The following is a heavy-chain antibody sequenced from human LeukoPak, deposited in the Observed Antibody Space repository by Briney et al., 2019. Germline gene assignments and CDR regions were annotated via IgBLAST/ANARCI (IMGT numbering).Heavy chain of an antibody. J-gene: IGHJ4*02. CDR1: GYNFSSYH. CDR2: IIPIFGTA. V-gene: IGHV1-69*13. CDR3: ARVEDDYGDYYFDY. Sequence: ASVKVSCKASGYNFSSYHMHWVRQAPGQGLEWMGGIIPIFGTANYAQKFQGRVTITADESTSTAYMELSSLRSEDTAVYYCARVEDDYGDYYFDYWGQGTLVTVSS. D-gene: IGHD4-17*01.